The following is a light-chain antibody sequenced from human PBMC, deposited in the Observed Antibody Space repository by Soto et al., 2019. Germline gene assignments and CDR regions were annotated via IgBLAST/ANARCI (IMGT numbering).Light chain of an antibody. CDR1: PSAIGTYNY. CDR3: KSYTSSTSFV. J-gene: IGLJ1*01. CDR2: DVS. Sequence: QSVLTQPASVSWSPGQSITISCTGTPSAIGTYNYVSWYQQHPGKAPRLVIYDVSNRPSGVSNRFSGSKSGNTASLTIAGLQSEDEADYYCKSYTSSTSFVFGTGTKVTVL. V-gene: IGLV2-14*01.